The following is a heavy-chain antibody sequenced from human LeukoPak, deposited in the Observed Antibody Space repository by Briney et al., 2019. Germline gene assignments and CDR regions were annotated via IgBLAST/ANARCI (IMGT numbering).Heavy chain of an antibody. CDR3: ARDGGLDF. J-gene: IGHJ4*02. Sequence: ASVKVSCTPSGYTFSDYYMHWLRQAPGQGPEWMGWISPNSGDTNYAQKFRDRVTITRDTSTRTVYMEMRRLRLNDTARYYCARDGGLDFWGQGTQVTDSS. D-gene: IGHD3-3*01. CDR2: ISPNSGDT. CDR1: GYTFSDYY. V-gene: IGHV1-2*02.